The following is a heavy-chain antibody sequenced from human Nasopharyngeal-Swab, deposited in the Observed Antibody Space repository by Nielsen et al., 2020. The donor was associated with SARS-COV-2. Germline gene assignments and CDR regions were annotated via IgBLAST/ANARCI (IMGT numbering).Heavy chain of an antibody. D-gene: IGHD6-19*01. V-gene: IGHV4-39*07. CDR1: GDSISRSDDY. J-gene: IGHJ4*02. CDR3: ARIIRRRGWYSHVDY. CDR2: TYRSGSGSA. Sequence: SETLSLTCTVSGDSISRSDDYWGWIRQTPGKGLEWIVSTYRSGSGSAYYNPSLKSRVTISIVPSKNPFSLNLKSVTAADTAVYYCARIIRRRGWYSHVDYWGQGTLVTVSS.